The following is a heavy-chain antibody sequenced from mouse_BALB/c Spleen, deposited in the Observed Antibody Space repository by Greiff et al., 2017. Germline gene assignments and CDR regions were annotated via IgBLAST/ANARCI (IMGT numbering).Heavy chain of an antibody. CDR1: GYTFTSYW. J-gene: IGHJ4*01. CDR3: AREGLRLQPFYAMDY. V-gene: IGHV1-7*01. D-gene: IGHD1-2*01. CDR2: INPSTGYT. Sequence: VQLQQSGAELAKPGASVKMSCKASGYTFTSYWMHWVKQRPGQGLEWIGYINPSTGYTEYNQKFKDKATLTADKSSSTAYMQLSSLTSEDSAVYYCAREGLRLQPFYAMDYWGQGTSVTVSS.